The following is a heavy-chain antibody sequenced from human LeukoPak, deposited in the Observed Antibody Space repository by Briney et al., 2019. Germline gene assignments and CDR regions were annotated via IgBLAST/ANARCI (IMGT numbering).Heavy chain of an antibody. D-gene: IGHD4-11*01. Sequence: GASLKISCKGSGYSFATNWIGWVRQLPGKGLEWMGIIYPSDSDTRYSPSFQGQVTISADKSISTAYLQWSSLKASDTAMYYCATTTVTTGSPFDYWGQGTLVTVSS. J-gene: IGHJ4*02. CDR1: GYSFATNW. CDR3: ATTTVTTGSPFDY. CDR2: IYPSDSDT. V-gene: IGHV5-51*01.